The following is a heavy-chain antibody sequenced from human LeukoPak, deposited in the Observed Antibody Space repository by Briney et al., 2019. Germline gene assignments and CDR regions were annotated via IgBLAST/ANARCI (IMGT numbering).Heavy chain of an antibody. CDR3: AKDSKMSYYGSGSHYDY. CDR2: IGPSGGNT. CDR1: GITFSNYF. V-gene: IGHV3-23*01. J-gene: IGHJ4*02. Sequence: PGGSLRLSCAASGITFSNYFMSWVRQAPGKGLEWVSAIGPSGGNTNYADSVKGRFTISRDKSKNTLYLQMTSLRAEETDVYYCAKDSKMSYYGSGSHYDYWGQGTLVTVSS. D-gene: IGHD3-10*01.